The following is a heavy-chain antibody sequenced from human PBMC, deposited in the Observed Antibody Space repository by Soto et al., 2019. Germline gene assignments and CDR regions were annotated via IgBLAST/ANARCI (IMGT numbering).Heavy chain of an antibody. CDR1: GFTFSSYW. CDR3: ARAPTKYRSGPDFDY. J-gene: IGHJ4*02. D-gene: IGHD6-19*01. Sequence: GGSLRLSCAASGFTFSSYWMHWVRQAPGKGLVWVSRINSDGSSTSYADSVKGRFTISRDNAKNTLYLQMNSLRAEDTAVYYCARAPTKYRSGPDFDYWGQGTLVTVSS. CDR2: INSDGSST. V-gene: IGHV3-74*01.